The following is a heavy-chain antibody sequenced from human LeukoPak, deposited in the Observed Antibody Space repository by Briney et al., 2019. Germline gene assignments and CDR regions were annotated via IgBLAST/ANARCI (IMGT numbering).Heavy chain of an antibody. J-gene: IGHJ6*03. CDR2: INPNSGGT. D-gene: IGHD1-26*01. CDR1: GYTFTGYY. CDR3: ARDVSGSYSRYYYYYMDV. V-gene: IGHV1-2*02. Sequence: ASVKVSCKASGYTFTGYYMHWVRQAPGQGLEWMGWINPNSGGTNYAQKFQGRVTMTRDTSISTAYMELSRLRSDDTAVYYCARDVSGSYSRYYYYYMDVWGKGTTVTISS.